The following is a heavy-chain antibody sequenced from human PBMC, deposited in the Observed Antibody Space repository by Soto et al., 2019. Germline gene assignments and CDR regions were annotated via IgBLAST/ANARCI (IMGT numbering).Heavy chain of an antibody. J-gene: IGHJ3*02. Sequence: GGSLRLSCAASGFTFSNAWLNWVRQAPGKGLAWVGRIKSKTDGGTTDYAAPVKGRFTISRDDSKNTLYLQMNSLKTEDTAVYYCTTDQWDIVVVPVQGNPFDIWGQGTMVTVSS. CDR2: IKSKTDGGTT. V-gene: IGHV3-15*07. D-gene: IGHD2-2*01. CDR1: GFTFSNAW. CDR3: TTDQWDIVVVPVQGNPFDI.